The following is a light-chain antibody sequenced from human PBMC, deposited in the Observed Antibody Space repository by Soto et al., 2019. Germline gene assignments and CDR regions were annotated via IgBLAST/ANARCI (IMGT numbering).Light chain of an antibody. CDR2: GAS. CDR3: QQYGSSRT. J-gene: IGKJ1*01. Sequence: EIVLTQSPCTLSLSPGERATLSCRASQSVSSSYLAWYQQKPGQAPRLLIYGASSRATGIPDRFSGGGSGTEFTLTISRLEPEDFAVYYCQQYGSSRTFGQGTKVDIK. CDR1: QSVSSSY. V-gene: IGKV3-20*01.